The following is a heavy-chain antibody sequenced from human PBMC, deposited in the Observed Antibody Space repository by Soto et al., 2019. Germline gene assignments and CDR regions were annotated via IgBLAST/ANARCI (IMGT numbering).Heavy chain of an antibody. V-gene: IGHV4-61*01. Sequence: QVQLQESGPGLVKPSETLSLTCTVSGGSVSSGSYYWIWIRQPPGKGLEWIGYIYYSGSTNYNPSLRSRVSISVDTSKNQCSLRLSSVTAADTAVYYCARDNEADFWSGEGPIAAAGENYYGMDVWGQGTTVTVSS. J-gene: IGHJ6*02. CDR2: IYYSGST. CDR3: ARDNEADFWSGEGPIAAAGENYYGMDV. CDR1: GGSVSSGSYY. D-gene: IGHD3-3*01.